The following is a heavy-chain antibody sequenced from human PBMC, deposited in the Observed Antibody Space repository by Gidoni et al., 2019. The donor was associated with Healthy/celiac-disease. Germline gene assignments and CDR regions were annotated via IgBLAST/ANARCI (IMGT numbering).Heavy chain of an antibody. V-gene: IGHV3-30-3*01. CDR1: GFPFSSYA. D-gene: IGHD6-19*01. J-gene: IGHJ3*02. Sequence: QVQLVESGGGVVKPGRSLRLSCAASGFPFSSYAMHWVRQAPGKGLEWVAVISYDGSNKYYADSVKGRFTISRGNSKNTLYLQMNSLRAEDTAVYYCACTLAVGYAFDIWGQGTMVTVSS. CDR2: ISYDGSNK. CDR3: ACTLAVGYAFDI.